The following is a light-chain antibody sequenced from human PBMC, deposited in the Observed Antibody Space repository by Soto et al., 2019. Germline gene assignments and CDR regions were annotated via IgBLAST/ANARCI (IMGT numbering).Light chain of an antibody. CDR3: QQYNNWPRT. CDR1: QSVSSN. CDR2: GAS. Sequence: EIVLTQSPGTLPLSPGERATLSCRASQSVSSNLAWYHQKPGQAPRLLIYGASTRATGIPARFSGSGSGTEFTLTISSLQSEDFAVYYCQQYNNWPRTFGQGTKVDIK. V-gene: IGKV3-15*01. J-gene: IGKJ1*01.